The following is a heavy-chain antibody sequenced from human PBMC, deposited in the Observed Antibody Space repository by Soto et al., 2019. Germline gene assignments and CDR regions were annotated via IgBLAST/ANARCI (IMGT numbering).Heavy chain of an antibody. CDR3: AIEYSYGPYNWFSP. J-gene: IGHJ5*02. D-gene: IGHD5-18*01. V-gene: IGHV3-30-3*01. Sequence: PGGSLRLSCAASGFTFSSYAMHWVRQAPGKGLEWVAVISYDGSNKYYADSVKGRFTISRDNSKNTLYLQMNSLRAEDTAVYYFAIEYSYGPYNWFSPWGQGSLVPVSS. CDR1: GFTFSSYA. CDR2: ISYDGSNK.